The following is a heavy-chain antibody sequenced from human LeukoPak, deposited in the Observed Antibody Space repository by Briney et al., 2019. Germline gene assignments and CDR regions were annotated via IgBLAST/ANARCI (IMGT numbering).Heavy chain of an antibody. D-gene: IGHD1-14*01. V-gene: IGHV3-74*01. CDR2: INADGSTA. Sequence: GGSLRLSCAASGFTFGNSWVHWVRQAPGKGLVWVSLINADGSTATYADSVKGRFTISRDNARNTLSLQMNSLTIEDTAVYYCVVVVEPPDSDGFNVWGQGTMITVTS. CDR1: GFTFGNSW. J-gene: IGHJ3*01. CDR3: VVVVEPPDSDGFNV.